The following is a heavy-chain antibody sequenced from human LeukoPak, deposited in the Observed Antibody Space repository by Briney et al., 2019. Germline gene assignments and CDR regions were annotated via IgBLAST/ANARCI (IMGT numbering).Heavy chain of an antibody. D-gene: IGHD4-17*01. V-gene: IGHV4-30-2*01. CDR3: ARARGYGDFTLDY. CDR1: GGSISSGGYS. CDR2: IYHSGST. J-gene: IGHJ4*02. Sequence: PSETLSLTCAVSGGSISSGGYSWSWIRQPPGKGLEWIGYIYHSGSTYYNPSLKSRVTISVDRSKNQFSLKLSSVTAADTAVYYCARARGYGDFTLDYWGQGTLVTVSS.